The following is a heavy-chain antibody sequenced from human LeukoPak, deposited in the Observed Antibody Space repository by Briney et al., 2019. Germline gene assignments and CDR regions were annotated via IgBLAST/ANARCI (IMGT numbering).Heavy chain of an antibody. D-gene: IGHD4-17*01. V-gene: IGHV3-74*01. CDR3: VRERNDYANWFDP. CDR1: GFTFSSYW. Sequence: GGSLRLSCVVSGFTFSSYWMHWVRQAPGKGLVWVSRINSDGSSTSYADSVKGRFTISRDNAKNTLYLQMNSLRAEDTAVHYCVRERNDYANWFDPWGQGTLVIVSS. CDR2: INSDGSST. J-gene: IGHJ5*02.